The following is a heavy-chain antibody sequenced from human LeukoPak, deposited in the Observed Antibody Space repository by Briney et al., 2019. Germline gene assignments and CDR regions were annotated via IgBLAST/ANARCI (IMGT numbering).Heavy chain of an antibody. D-gene: IGHD1-20*01. V-gene: IGHV3-20*04. CDR3: ARVKLTGIQDWFDP. Sequence: GATLSLSCTASGTTFDDYVNLCVLQLPRKGLEQVSDINWNGGSTGYADSVKGRFTISRDNAKNSLYLQMNSLTAEDTAFFCARVKLTGIQDWFDPWGQGTLVTVSS. CDR2: INWNGGST. CDR1: GTTFDDYV. J-gene: IGHJ5*02.